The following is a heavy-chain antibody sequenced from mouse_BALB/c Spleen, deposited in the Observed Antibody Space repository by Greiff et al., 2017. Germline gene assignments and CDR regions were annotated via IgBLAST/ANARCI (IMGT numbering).Heavy chain of an antibody. Sequence: QVQLQQSGPELMKPGASVKMSCKASGYTFTSYWMHWVKQRPGQGLEWIGYINPSTGYTEYNQKFKDKATVTADKSSSTAYMQLSSLTSEDSAVYYGARSGTMITSGSFDGWGAGTTVTVSS. V-gene: IGHV1S26*01. D-gene: IGHD2-4*01. CDR1: GYTFTSYW. CDR2: INPSTGYT. J-gene: IGHJ1*01. CDR3: ARSGTMITSGSFDG.